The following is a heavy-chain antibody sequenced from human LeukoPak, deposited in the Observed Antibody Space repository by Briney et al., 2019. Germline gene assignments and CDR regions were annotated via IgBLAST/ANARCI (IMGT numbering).Heavy chain of an antibody. J-gene: IGHJ4*02. CDR1: GFTFDDYA. D-gene: IGHD3-22*01. CDR3: AKDYDSSGYSTSGFDY. CDR2: ISWNSGSI. V-gene: IGHV3-9*01. Sequence: GRSLRLSCAASGFTFDDYAMHWVRQAPGKGLEWVSGISWNSGSIGYADSVKGRFTISRDNAKNSLYLQMNSLRAEDTALYYCAKDYDSSGYSTSGFDYWGQGTLVTVSS.